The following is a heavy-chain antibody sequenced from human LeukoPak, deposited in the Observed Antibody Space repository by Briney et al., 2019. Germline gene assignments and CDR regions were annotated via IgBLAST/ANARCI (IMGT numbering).Heavy chain of an antibody. Sequence: GGSLRLSCAASEFTFSDAWMRWVRQAPGKGLEWVGRIGSKTDGGTTDYAAPVKGRFTISRDDSKNTLYLQMNSLKTEDTAVYYCTAGHYGSLWGQGTLVTVSS. CDR3: TAGHYGSL. CDR2: IGSKTDGGTT. J-gene: IGHJ4*02. V-gene: IGHV3-15*04. D-gene: IGHD6-19*01. CDR1: EFTFSDAW.